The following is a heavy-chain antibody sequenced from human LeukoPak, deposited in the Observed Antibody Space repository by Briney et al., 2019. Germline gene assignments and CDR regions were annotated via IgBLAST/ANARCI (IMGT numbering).Heavy chain of an antibody. V-gene: IGHV3-23*01. J-gene: IGHJ4*02. CDR3: ARDLRFGA. D-gene: IGHD3-16*01. CDR2: ISGGGLTT. CDR1: GFTFNNYA. Sequence: GGSLRLSCTASGFTFNNYAMSWVRQAPGKGLEWVSAISGGGLTTYYADSVKGRFTISRDNSENILFLQMNSLRAEDTAVYYCARDLRFGAGGQGTLVSVSS.